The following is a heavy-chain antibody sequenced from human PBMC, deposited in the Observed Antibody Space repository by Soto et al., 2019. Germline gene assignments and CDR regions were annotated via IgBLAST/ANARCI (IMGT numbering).Heavy chain of an antibody. CDR3: EKPSPRATWLCDVFDI. Sequence: GGSLRLSCAASGFTFNSYAMSWVRQAPGKGLQWVSAVSGSGGTTYYADSVKGRFTISRDNSKSTLYLQMNSLRAEDTAVYYCEKPSPRATWLCDVFDIGGQGTTVTVPS. D-gene: IGHD1-26*01. CDR2: VSGSGGTT. J-gene: IGHJ3*02. V-gene: IGHV3-23*01. CDR1: GFTFNSYA.